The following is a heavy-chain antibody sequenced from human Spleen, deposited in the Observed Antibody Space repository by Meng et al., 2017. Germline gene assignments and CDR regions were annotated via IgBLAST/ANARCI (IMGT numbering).Heavy chain of an antibody. V-gene: IGHV4-4*02. D-gene: IGHD3-10*01. CDR1: GDSITNHIW. Sequence: QVQLRESGPALVTPSETLSLTCAVSGDSITNHIWWAWVRQPPGKGLEWIGEIPHRGSSAYSPSLKSRVSMSIDKSKNQFSLKLTSVTAADTAVYYCLRGSGGSVWGQGTLVTVSS. CDR3: LRGSGGSV. CDR2: IPHRGSS. J-gene: IGHJ1*01.